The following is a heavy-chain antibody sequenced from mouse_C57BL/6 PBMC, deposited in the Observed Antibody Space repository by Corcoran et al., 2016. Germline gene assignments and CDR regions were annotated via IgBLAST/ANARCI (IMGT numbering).Heavy chain of an antibody. D-gene: IGHD2-1*01. V-gene: IGHV1-26*01. CDR3: ARSFYGNYGSWFAY. Sequence: EFQLQQSGPELVKPGASVKISCKASGYTFTDYYMNWVKQSHGKSLEWIGDINPNNGGTSYNQKFKGKATLTVDKSSSTAYMELRSLTSEDSAVYYCARSFYGNYGSWFAYWGQGTLVTVSA. CDR1: GYTFTDYY. CDR2: INPNNGGT. J-gene: IGHJ3*01.